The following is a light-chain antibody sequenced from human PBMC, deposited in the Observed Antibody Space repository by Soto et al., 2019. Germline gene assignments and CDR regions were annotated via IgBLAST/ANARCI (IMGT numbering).Light chain of an antibody. CDR2: GAS. Sequence: EIVLTQSPATLSLSPGERGTLSCRASQSVSSYLAWYQQKPGQAPRLLIYGASSRATGIPDRFSGSGSGTDFTLTISRLEPEDFAVYYCQQYNNWPKTFGQGTKVDIK. J-gene: IGKJ1*01. V-gene: IGKV3-11*01. CDR3: QQYNNWPKT. CDR1: QSVSSY.